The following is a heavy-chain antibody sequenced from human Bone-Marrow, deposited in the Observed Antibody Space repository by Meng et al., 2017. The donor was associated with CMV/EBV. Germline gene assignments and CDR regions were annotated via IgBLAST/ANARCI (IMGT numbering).Heavy chain of an antibody. D-gene: IGHD2-15*01. CDR3: AKGKDTSYYYYGMDV. J-gene: IGHJ6*02. Sequence: GASLKIYCVTSGFTFSYYGMYWVRQAPGKGLEWVAFLRYDGSNTYYEDSVKGRFTISRDNSKNTLYLQMNSLRAHDTAVYYCAKGKDTSYYYYGMDVWGQGTTVTVSS. CDR2: LRYDGSNT. CDR1: GFTFSYYG. V-gene: IGHV3-30*02.